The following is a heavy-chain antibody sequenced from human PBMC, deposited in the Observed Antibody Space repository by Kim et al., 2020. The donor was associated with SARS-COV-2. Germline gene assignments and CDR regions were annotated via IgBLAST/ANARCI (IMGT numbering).Heavy chain of an antibody. Sequence: PGKGREWSGYIYYSGSTYYNPSLKSRVTISVDRSKNQFSLKLSSVTAADTAVYYCARGYGSGSPYGMDVWGQGTTVTVSS. J-gene: IGHJ6*02. CDR3: ARGYGSGSPYGMDV. D-gene: IGHD3-10*01. CDR2: IYYSGST. V-gene: IGHV4-30-2*01.